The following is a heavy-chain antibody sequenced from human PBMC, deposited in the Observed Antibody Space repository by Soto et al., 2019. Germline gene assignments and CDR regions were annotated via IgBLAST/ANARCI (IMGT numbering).Heavy chain of an antibody. D-gene: IGHD1-26*01. CDR2: IYYSGST. CDR1: GGSISSYY. CDR3: ARLGILGANSEFIVYQYYFDY. J-gene: IGHJ4*02. V-gene: IGHV4-59*01. Sequence: SETLSPTCTVAGGSISSYYWSWIRQPPEKGLEWIGYIYYSGSTNYNPSLKSRVTIPVDTSKNQFSLKLSSVTAADTAVYYCARLGILGANSEFIVYQYYFDYWGQGTLVTVSS.